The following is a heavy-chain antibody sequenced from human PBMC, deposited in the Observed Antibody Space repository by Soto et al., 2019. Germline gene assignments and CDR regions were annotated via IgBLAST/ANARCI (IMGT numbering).Heavy chain of an antibody. J-gene: IGHJ4*02. V-gene: IGHV3-30*03. CDR3: TGEVASGY. Sequence: ESGGGVVQPGRSLRLSCAVSGFTVSNYGMHWVRQAPGKGLEWVAVISRDGGTKYYADSVKGRFTISRDNSRNTLFLEMNSLRGDDMAVYYCTGEVASGYWGQGTLVTVSS. D-gene: IGHD2-8*02. CDR2: ISRDGGTK. CDR1: GFTVSNYG.